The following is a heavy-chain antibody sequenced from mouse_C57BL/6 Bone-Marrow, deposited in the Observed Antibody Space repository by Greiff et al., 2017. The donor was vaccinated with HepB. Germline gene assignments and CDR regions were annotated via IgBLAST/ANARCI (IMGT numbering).Heavy chain of an antibody. CDR2: INPGSGGT. CDR3: ARRWLLLHFDY. V-gene: IGHV1-54*01. CDR1: GYAFTNYL. D-gene: IGHD2-3*01. J-gene: IGHJ2*01. Sequence: VQRVESGAELVRPGPSVKVSCKASGYAFTNYLIEWVKQRPGQGLEWIGVINPGSGGTNYNEKFKGKATLTADKSSSTAYMQLSSLTSEDSAVYFCARRWLLLHFDYWGQGTTLTVSS.